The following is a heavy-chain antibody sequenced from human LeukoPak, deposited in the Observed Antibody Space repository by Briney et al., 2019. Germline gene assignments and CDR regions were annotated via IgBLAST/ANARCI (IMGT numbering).Heavy chain of an antibody. CDR1: GDSISSYY. CDR2: IYYSGST. D-gene: IGHD6-13*01. CDR3: ARGFGYSSSWGNNWFDP. Sequence: PSETLSLTCTVSGDSISSYYWSWIRQPPGKGLEWIGYIYYSGSTNYNPSLKSRVTISVDTSKNQFSLKLSSVTAADTAVYYCARGFGYSSSWGNNWFDPWGQGTLVTVSS. J-gene: IGHJ5*02. V-gene: IGHV4-59*01.